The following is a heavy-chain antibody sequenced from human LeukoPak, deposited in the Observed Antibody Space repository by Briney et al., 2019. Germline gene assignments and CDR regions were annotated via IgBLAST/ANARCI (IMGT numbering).Heavy chain of an antibody. CDR1: GGSISSYY. CDR3: ARETVMDDFWSGFPDY. J-gene: IGHJ4*02. Sequence: SETLSLTCTVSGGSISSYYWSWIRQPAGKGLEWIGRIYTSGSTNYNPSLKSRVTMSVDTSKNQFSLKLSSVTAADTAVYYCARETVMDDFWSGFPDYWGQGTLVTVSS. D-gene: IGHD3-3*01. V-gene: IGHV4-4*07. CDR2: IYTSGST.